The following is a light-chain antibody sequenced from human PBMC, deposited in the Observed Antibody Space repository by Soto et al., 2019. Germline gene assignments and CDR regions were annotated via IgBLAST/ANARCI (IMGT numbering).Light chain of an antibody. CDR3: QQYNNWPQT. Sequence: EVVLTQSPGTLSLSPGERATLSCRVSRSVGSNLAWYQHKAGQAPRLLIYGASTRATGIPARFSGSGSGTEFTLTISSLQSEDFAVYYCQQYNNWPQTFGQGTKVDIK. CDR2: GAS. J-gene: IGKJ1*01. CDR1: RSVGSN. V-gene: IGKV3-15*01.